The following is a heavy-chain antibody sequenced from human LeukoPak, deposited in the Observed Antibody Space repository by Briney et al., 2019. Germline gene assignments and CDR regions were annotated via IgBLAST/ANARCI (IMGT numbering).Heavy chain of an antibody. CDR1: GGSFSGYY. CDR2: INHSGST. Sequence: SETLSLTCAVYGGSFSGYYWSWIRQPPGKGLEWIGEINHSGSTNYSPSLKSRVTISVDTSKNQFSLKLSSVTAADTAVYYCARSPGIAAAGPRFDPWGQGTLVTVSS. V-gene: IGHV4-34*01. D-gene: IGHD6-13*01. CDR3: ARSPGIAAAGPRFDP. J-gene: IGHJ5*02.